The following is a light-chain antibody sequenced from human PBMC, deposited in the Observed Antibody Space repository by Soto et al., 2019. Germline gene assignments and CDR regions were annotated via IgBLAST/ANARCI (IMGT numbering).Light chain of an antibody. CDR1: QSVSNDY. CDR2: GAS. J-gene: IGKJ4*01. Sequence: EIVLTQSPGTLSLSPGERATLSCRASQSVSNDYLAWYHQKHGQAPRLLIYGASNRATGIPDRFSGSGSGTDFTLTISSLQSEDFAVYYCQQCSNWPPKELTFGGGTKVDI. V-gene: IGKV3D-20*02. CDR3: QQCSNWPPKELT.